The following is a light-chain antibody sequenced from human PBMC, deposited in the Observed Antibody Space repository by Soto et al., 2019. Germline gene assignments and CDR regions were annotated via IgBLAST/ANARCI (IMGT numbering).Light chain of an antibody. CDR2: GAS. Sequence: EIVMTQSPATLSVSPGERATLSCRASQSVNSNLAWYQQKPGQAPRLLIYGASTRATGIPARFSGSGSGTEFTLTISSLQSEDFAVYYCQHYSNWPPWTFGQGTKVEV. J-gene: IGKJ1*01. CDR3: QHYSNWPPWT. V-gene: IGKV3-15*01. CDR1: QSVNSN.